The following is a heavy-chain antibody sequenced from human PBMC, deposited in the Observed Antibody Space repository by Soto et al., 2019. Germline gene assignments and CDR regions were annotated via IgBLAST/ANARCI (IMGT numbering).Heavy chain of an antibody. Sequence: GGSLRLSCAASGFTFSSYWMHWVRQAPGKGLVWVSRINSEGSSTSYADSVKGRFTISRENAKNTLYLQMNSLRAEDTAVYYCARASYSYGIDAFDIWGQGTMVTVSS. CDR1: GFTFSSYW. CDR2: INSEGSST. CDR3: ARASYSYGIDAFDI. V-gene: IGHV3-74*01. D-gene: IGHD5-18*01. J-gene: IGHJ3*02.